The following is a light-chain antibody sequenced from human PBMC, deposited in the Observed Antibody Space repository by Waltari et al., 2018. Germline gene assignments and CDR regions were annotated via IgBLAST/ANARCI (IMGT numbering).Light chain of an antibody. J-gene: IGLJ1*01. CDR3: CSYAGSGIYV. CDR2: EVN. V-gene: IGLV2-23*02. CDR1: SRDVGRYNL. Sequence: QSALTQPASVSGSPGQSITVSCPGTSRDVGRYNLASWFQQYPDKAPKLRIFEVNKRPSGVSNRFSGSKSGNTASLTISGLQAGDEADYYCCSYAGSGIYVFGTGAKVTVL.